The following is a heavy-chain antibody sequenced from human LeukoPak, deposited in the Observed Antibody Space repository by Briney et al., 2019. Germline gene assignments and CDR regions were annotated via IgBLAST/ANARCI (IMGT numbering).Heavy chain of an antibody. CDR1: GFTFSSYA. V-gene: IGHV3-23*01. J-gene: IGHJ3*02. D-gene: IGHD1-26*01. Sequence: GGSLRLSCAASGFTFSSYAMSWVRQAPGKGLEWVSAISGSGGSTYYADSVKGRFTISRDNSKNTLYLQMNSLRAEDTAVYYCAREMSYSGSGTPANPGAFDIWGQGTMVTVSS. CDR2: ISGSGGST. CDR3: AREMSYSGSGTPANPGAFDI.